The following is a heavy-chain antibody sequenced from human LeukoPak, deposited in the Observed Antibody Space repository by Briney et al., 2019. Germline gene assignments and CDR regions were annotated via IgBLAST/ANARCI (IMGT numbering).Heavy chain of an antibody. D-gene: IGHD5-18*01. J-gene: IGHJ3*02. CDR3: ARARAGYSYDDAFDI. CDR1: GGTFSSYA. CDR2: IIPIFGTA. Sequence: SVKVSCKASGGTFSSYAISWVRQAPGQGLEWMGGIIPIFGTANYAQKFQGRVTITADESTSTAYMEPSSLRSEDTAVYYCARARAGYSYDDAFDIWGQGTMVTVSS. V-gene: IGHV1-69*01.